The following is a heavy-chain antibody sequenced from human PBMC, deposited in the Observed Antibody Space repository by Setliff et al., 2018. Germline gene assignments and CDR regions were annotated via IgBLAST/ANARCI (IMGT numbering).Heavy chain of an antibody. J-gene: IGHJ3*02. CDR3: ARRMWELRSDAFDI. Sequence: ASVKVSCKASGYTFTSYYMHWARQAPGQGLEWMGIINPSGGSTSYAQKFQGRVTMTRDTSTSTVYMELSSLRSEDTAVHYCARRMWELRSDAFDIWGQGTMVTV. V-gene: IGHV1-46*01. D-gene: IGHD1-26*01. CDR1: GYTFTSYY. CDR2: INPSGGST.